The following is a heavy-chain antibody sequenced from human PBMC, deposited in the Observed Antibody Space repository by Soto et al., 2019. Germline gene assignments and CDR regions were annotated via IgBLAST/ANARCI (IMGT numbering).Heavy chain of an antibody. CDR2: IDSGGGT. J-gene: IGHJ6*02. D-gene: IGHD2-2*01. CDR1: GFSVSSNY. CDR3: ATTPGHLVIPAGAYSGMDV. Sequence: EVQLVESGGGLVQPGGSLRLSCAASGFSVSSNYMSWVRLAPGKGLEWVSVIDSGGGTYYADSVKGRFAISRDNSKNTVYLQMNSLTAEDTAVYYCATTPGHLVIPAGAYSGMDVWGQGTTVTVSS. V-gene: IGHV3-66*01.